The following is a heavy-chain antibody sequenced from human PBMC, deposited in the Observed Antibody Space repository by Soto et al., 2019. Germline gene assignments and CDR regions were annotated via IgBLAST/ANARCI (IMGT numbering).Heavy chain of an antibody. CDR1: GGTFSSIG. CDR3: AIVLDLRYDDSSGSYSYEFDA. Sequence: YSVKVSCAASGGTFSSIGISWVRHAPGQGLEWMGGIVAVLGTKKYAQKFQGRVTITADESTSTAYMELSSLKSEDTAVYYCAIVLDLRYDDSSGSYSYEFDAWGQTIPVTVSS. CDR2: IVAVLGTK. V-gene: IGHV1-69*01. J-gene: IGHJ4*02. D-gene: IGHD3-22*01.